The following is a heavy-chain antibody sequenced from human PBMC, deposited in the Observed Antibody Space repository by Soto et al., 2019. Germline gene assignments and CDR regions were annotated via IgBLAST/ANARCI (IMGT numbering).Heavy chain of an antibody. CDR1: GGSISSGGYY. V-gene: IGHV4-31*03. J-gene: IGHJ4*02. CDR2: IYYSGST. CDR3: ARALRKRGERFLDY. D-gene: IGHD4-17*01. Sequence: SETLSLTCTVSGGSISSGGYYWSWIRQHPGKGLEWIGYIYYSGSTYYNPSLKSRVTISVDTSKNQFSLKLSSVTAADTAVYYCARALRKRGERFLDYWGQGTLVTVSS.